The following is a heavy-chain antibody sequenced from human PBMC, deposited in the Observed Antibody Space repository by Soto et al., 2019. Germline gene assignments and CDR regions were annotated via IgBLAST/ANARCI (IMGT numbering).Heavy chain of an antibody. Sequence: EVQLEESGGDLVQPGGSLRLSCAASGFTLSAYCMNWVRQAPGKGLEWVTNINRDGSKKYYLDSVRGRFTISRDNVGNSLYLQMDSLRADDTALYYCARDVSPGSSSLDVDAFDIWGQGTMVTVSS. CDR2: INRDGSKK. CDR1: GFTLSAYC. CDR3: ARDVSPGSSSLDVDAFDI. D-gene: IGHD6-13*01. V-gene: IGHV3-7*05. J-gene: IGHJ3*02.